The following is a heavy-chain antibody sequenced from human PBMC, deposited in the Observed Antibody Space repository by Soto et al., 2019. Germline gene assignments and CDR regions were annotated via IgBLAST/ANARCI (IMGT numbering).Heavy chain of an antibody. CDR3: ARLVYCSSTSCYGGGSYGFDI. CDR2: INAGNGNT. Sequence: ASVKVSCKASGYTFTSYAMHWVRQAPGQRLEWMGWINAGNGNTKYSQKFQGRVTITRDTSASTAYMELSSLRSGDTAVYYCARLVYCSSTSCYGGGSYGFDIWGQGTMVTVSS. J-gene: IGHJ3*02. CDR1: GYTFTSYA. V-gene: IGHV1-3*01. D-gene: IGHD2-2*01.